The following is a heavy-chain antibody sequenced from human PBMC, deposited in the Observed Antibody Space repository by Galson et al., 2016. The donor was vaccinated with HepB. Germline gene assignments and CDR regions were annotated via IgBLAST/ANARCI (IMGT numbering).Heavy chain of an antibody. Sequence: CAIPGDSVSSNTAGWNWLRQFPSRGLEWLGRTSYRSGWYRDYASSVRGRRIINPYTSKNQFSLQLNSVTLADTAVYYCTSVNLPGRGMNVWGQGTTVTVSS. CDR3: TSVNLPGRGMNV. J-gene: IGHJ6*02. V-gene: IGHV6-1*01. CDR2: TSYRSGWYR. CDR1: GDSVSSNTAG.